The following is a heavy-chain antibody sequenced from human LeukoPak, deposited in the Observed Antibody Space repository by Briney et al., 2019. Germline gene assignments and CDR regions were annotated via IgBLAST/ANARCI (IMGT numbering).Heavy chain of an antibody. CDR1: GFTFSNYA. V-gene: IGHV3-23*01. CDR2: ISGSGDRT. J-gene: IGHJ1*01. D-gene: IGHD6-13*01. CDR3: AKDITSSWYYFQD. Sequence: GGSLRLSCAASGFTFSNYAMTWVRQAPGKGLEWVSTISGSGDRTYYADSVKGRFTISRDNSKNTLDVQMNSLRAEETAVYYCAKDITSSWYYFQDWGQGTLVTVSS.